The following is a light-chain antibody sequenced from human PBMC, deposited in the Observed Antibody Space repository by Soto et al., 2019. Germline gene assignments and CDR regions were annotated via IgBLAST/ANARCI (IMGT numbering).Light chain of an antibody. CDR2: NNN. Sequence: HSVLTQPPSASGTPGQRVTISCSGSSSNIGSGTVNWYQQLPGTAPKLLIYNNNQWPSGVPDRFSGSKSGTSASLAISGLPSEDEDDYYCAAWDVSLNGLYVFGTGTKVTVL. J-gene: IGLJ1*01. CDR3: AAWDVSLNGLYV. CDR1: SSNIGSGT. V-gene: IGLV1-44*01.